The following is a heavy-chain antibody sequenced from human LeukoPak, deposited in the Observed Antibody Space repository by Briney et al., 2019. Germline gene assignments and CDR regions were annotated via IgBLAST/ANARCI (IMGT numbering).Heavy chain of an antibody. V-gene: IGHV4-34*01. CDR3: ARGQLAFDI. CDR2: NNHSGSN. Sequence: SDTLSLTCALYGGSFSGLYWSSIRQPPGKGLEWIGENNHSGSNNYNPSLKTRVTIPVDTSKNQFSLKLSSLTPATTPVYNCARGQLAFDIRGQGKMVTVSS. CDR1: GGSFSGLY. D-gene: IGHD1-1*01. J-gene: IGHJ3*02.